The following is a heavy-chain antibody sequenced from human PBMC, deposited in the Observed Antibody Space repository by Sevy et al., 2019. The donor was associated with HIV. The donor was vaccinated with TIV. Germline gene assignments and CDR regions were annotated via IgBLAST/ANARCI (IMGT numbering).Heavy chain of an antibody. CDR1: GFTFSSCA. CDR3: AKGFDHYYYYGMDV. CDR2: ISGSGGST. Sequence: GGSLRLSCAASGFTFSSCAMSWVRQAPGKGLEWVSAISGSGGSTYYADSVKGRFTISRDNSKNTLYLQMNSLRAEDTAVYYCAKGFDHYYYYGMDVWGQGTTVTVSS. V-gene: IGHV3-23*01. J-gene: IGHJ6*02.